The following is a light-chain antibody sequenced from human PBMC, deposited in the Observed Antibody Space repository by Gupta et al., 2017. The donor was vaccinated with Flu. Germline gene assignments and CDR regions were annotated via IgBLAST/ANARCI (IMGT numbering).Light chain of an antibody. J-gene: IGKJ1*01. CDR3: QHQNSSPCT. CDR2: DAS. V-gene: IGKV1-9*01. Sequence: PSFLSASVGDRVTITCRASKGISNYLAWYQQKPGQAPKLLIYDASTGASGVPSRFSGSGSGTEFTLTISSLQPEDFATYYCQHQNSSPCTFGQGTKVEIK. CDR1: KGISNY.